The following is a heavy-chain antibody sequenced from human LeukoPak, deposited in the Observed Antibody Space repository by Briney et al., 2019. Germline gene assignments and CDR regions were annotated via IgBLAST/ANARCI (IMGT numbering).Heavy chain of an antibody. J-gene: IGHJ4*02. V-gene: IGHV1-2*02. Sequence: ASVKVSCKASGYTFTDYYMHWVRQAPGQGLEWMGWINPNSGGTNYAQKFQGRVTMTRDTSISTDYMELSRLRSDDTAVYYCARVWGTVTPPTWFDYWGQGTLVTVSS. CDR1: GYTFTDYY. CDR2: INPNSGGT. D-gene: IGHD4-11*01. CDR3: ARVWGTVTPPTWFDY.